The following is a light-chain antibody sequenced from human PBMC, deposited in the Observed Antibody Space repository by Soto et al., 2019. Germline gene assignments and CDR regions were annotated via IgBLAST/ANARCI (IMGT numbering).Light chain of an antibody. J-gene: IGLJ1*01. Sequence: QSALTQPRSVSGSPGQSVTIFCTGSSTDVGGYNSVSWYQQHPGKAPKLMIYDVSKRPSGVPDRFFGSKSGNTASLTISGLQAEDEADYYCCSYAGTYTYVFGTGTKVTVL. CDR3: CSYAGTYTYV. V-gene: IGLV2-11*01. CDR1: STDVGGYNS. CDR2: DVS.